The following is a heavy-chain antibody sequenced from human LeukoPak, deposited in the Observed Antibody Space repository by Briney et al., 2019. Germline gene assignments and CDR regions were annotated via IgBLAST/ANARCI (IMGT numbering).Heavy chain of an antibody. CDR2: ISSNGGST. CDR3: VKGPGEYSGYDWAHDY. J-gene: IGHJ4*02. Sequence: TGGSLRLSCAAPGFTFSSYAMRWVRQAPGKGLEYVSAISSNGGSTYYADSVKGRFTISRDNSKNTLYLQMSSLRAEDTAVYYCVKGPGEYSGYDWAHDYWGQGTLVTVSS. D-gene: IGHD5-12*01. V-gene: IGHV3-64D*09. CDR1: GFTFSSYA.